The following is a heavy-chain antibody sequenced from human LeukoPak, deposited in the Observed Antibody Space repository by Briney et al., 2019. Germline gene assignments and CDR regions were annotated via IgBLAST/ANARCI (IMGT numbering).Heavy chain of an antibody. D-gene: IGHD6-13*01. CDR1: GGSISSYS. CDR2: IYYSGGT. V-gene: IGHV4-59*01. J-gene: IGHJ1*01. Sequence: PSETLSLTCTVSGGSISSYSWSWIRQPPGKGLEWIGYIYYSGGTSYNPSLKSRVAISVDTSKNQFSLKLSSVTAADTAVYYCANRAAAGTGYFQHWGQGTLVTVSS. CDR3: ANRAAAGTGYFQH.